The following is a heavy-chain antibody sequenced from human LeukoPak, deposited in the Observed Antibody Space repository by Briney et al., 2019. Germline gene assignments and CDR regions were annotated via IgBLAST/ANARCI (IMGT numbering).Heavy chain of an antibody. CDR1: GFTFGDYA. V-gene: IGHV3-49*03. D-gene: IGHD6-19*01. CDR2: SRSKAYGGTT. Sequence: GRSLRLSCTASGFTFGDYAMNWFRQAPGKGLEWVGFSRSKAYGGTTEYAASVKGRFTISRDDSKNIAYLQMNGLKTEDTAVYYCGSGSGWYSPDYWGQGTLVTVSS. J-gene: IGHJ4*02. CDR3: GSGSGWYSPDY.